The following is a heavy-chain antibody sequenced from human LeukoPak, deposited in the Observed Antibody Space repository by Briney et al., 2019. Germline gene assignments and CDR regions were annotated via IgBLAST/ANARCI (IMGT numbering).Heavy chain of an antibody. CDR2: INHSGST. J-gene: IGHJ4*02. CDR3: AVYSENYVLPHFDF. V-gene: IGHV4-34*01. CDR1: GGSFSGYY. Sequence: PSETLSLTCAVYGGSFSGYYWSWIRQPPGKGLEWIGEINHSGSTNYNPSLKSRATISEDTSKSQFSLKLVSVTAADTAVYYCAVYSENYVLPHFDFWGQGTLVTVSS. D-gene: IGHD1-26*01.